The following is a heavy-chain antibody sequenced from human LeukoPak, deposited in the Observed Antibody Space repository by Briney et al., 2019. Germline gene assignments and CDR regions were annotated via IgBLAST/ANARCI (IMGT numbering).Heavy chain of an antibody. CDR3: ASARVRTTMVRGVQIYYFDY. CDR1: GYTFTSYA. V-gene: IGHV7-4-1*02. J-gene: IGHJ4*02. Sequence: GASVKVSCKASGYTFTSYAMNWVRQAPGQGLEWMGWINTNTGNPTYAQGFTGRFVFSLDTSVSTAYLQISSLKAEDTAVYYCASARVRTTMVRGVQIYYFDYWGQGTLVTVSS. D-gene: IGHD3-10*01. CDR2: INTNTGNP.